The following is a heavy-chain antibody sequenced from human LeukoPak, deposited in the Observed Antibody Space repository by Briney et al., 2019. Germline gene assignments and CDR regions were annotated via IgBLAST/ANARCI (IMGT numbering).Heavy chain of an antibody. Sequence: PGGSLRLSCAAFGFTFSSYGMHWVRQAPGKGLEWVAVISYDGSNKYYADSVKGRFTISRDNSKNTLYLQMNSLRAEDTAVYYCAKGIAAAPFDYWGQGTLVTVSS. V-gene: IGHV3-30*18. J-gene: IGHJ4*02. D-gene: IGHD6-13*01. CDR1: GFTFSSYG. CDR2: ISYDGSNK. CDR3: AKGIAAAPFDY.